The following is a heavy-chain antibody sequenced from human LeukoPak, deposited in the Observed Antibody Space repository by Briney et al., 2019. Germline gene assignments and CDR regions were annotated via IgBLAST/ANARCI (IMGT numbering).Heavy chain of an antibody. Sequence: SVKVSCKASGYTFTSYYMHWVRQAPGQGLEWMGGIIPIFGTANYAQKFQGRVTITADESTSTAYMELSSLRSEDTAVYYCARGRSVYYYYYYMDVWGKGTTVTISS. V-gene: IGHV1-69*13. CDR1: GYTFTSYY. CDR3: ARGRSVYYYYYYMDV. CDR2: IIPIFGTA. J-gene: IGHJ6*03.